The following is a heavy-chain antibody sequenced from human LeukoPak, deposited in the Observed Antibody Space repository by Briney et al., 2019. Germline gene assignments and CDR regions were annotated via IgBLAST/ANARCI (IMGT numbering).Heavy chain of an antibody. CDR3: AKGGQDFDFWRFDL. CDR2: ISDTGGRT. Sequence: PGGSLRLSCAASGFIFSDSAVSWVRHSPGEGRKWVSSISDTGGRTYYADSVKGRFTITRDNSRNTVNLQMNSLRAGDTARYFCAKGGQDFDFWRFDLWGQGILVIVSS. J-gene: IGHJ5*02. D-gene: IGHD3-3*01. CDR1: GFIFSDSA. V-gene: IGHV3-23*01.